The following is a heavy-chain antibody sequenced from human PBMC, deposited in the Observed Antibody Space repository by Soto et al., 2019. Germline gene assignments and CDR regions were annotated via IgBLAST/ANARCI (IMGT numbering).Heavy chain of an antibody. CDR2: IIPIFGTA. CDR3: ARQIVVVNQSFDY. D-gene: IGHD3-22*01. V-gene: IGHV1-69*13. CDR1: GDTFSSYA. Sequence: SVKVSCKASGDTFSSYAISWVRQAPGQGLEWMGGIIPIFGTANYAQKFQGRVTITADESTSTAYMELSSLRYEDTAVYYCARQIVVVNQSFDYWGQGTLVTVSS. J-gene: IGHJ4*02.